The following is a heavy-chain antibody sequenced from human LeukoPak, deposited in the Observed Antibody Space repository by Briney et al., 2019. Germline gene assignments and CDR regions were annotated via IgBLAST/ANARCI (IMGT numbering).Heavy chain of an antibody. CDR1: GFTFSSYG. Sequence: GGSLRLSCAASGFTFSSYGMHWVRQAPGKGLEWVAFIRYDGSNKYYADSVKGRFTISRENSKSTLYLQMNSLRAEDTAVYYCAKDGGILFSRVLRYFDYWGQGTLVTVSS. CDR2: IRYDGSNK. CDR3: AKDGGILFSRVLRYFDY. D-gene: IGHD2-15*01. J-gene: IGHJ4*02. V-gene: IGHV3-30*02.